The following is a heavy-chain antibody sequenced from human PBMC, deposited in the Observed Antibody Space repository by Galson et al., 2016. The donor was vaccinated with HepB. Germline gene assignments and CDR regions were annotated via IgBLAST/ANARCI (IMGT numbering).Heavy chain of an antibody. V-gene: IGHV3-30*04. CDR3: AREDQDYGDYSPLSGYYNCGMDV. CDR2: ISYDGSNK. D-gene: IGHD4-17*01. CDR1: GFTFRDYV. Sequence: SLRLSCAASGFTFRDYVISWFRQAPGKGLEWVAVISYDGSNKYYAASVQGRFSISRDNSKNTLSLQMNSLRAEDTAVYYCAREDQDYGDYSPLSGYYNCGMDVWGQGTTVTVSS. J-gene: IGHJ6*02.